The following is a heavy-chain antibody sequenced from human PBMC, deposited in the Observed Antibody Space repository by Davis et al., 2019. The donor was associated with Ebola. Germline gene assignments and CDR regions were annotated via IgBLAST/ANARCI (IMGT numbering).Heavy chain of an antibody. CDR1: GYTFTSYG. CDR3: ARDIGLVTPAWFDP. J-gene: IGHJ5*02. V-gene: IGHV1-2*04. CDR2: INPNSGGT. D-gene: IGHD4-23*01. Sequence: ASVKVSCKASGYTFTSYGISWVRQAPGQGLEWMGWINPNSGGTNYAQKFQGWVTMTRDTSISTVYMELRSLRSDDTAVYYCARDIGLVTPAWFDPWGQGTLVTVSS.